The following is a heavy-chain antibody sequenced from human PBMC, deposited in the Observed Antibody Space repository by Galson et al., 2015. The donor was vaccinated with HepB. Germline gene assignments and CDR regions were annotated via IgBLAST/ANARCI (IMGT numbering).Heavy chain of an antibody. CDR3: ARVAVGPNSPGELDY. V-gene: IGHV5-51*01. J-gene: IGHJ4*02. D-gene: IGHD1-26*01. CDR1: GYTLTDYW. Sequence: QSGAEVKKPGESLKISCKSSGYTLTDYWIGWVRQMPGKGLEWMGLIYPGDSDARYSPSFQGQVTISADMSLNTAYLQWSGLKASDTAMYYCARVAVGPNSPGELDYWGQGTLVTVSS. CDR2: IYPGDSDA.